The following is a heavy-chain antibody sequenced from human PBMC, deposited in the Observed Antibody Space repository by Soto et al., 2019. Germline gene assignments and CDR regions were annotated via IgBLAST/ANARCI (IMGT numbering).Heavy chain of an antibody. CDR2: IYWDEDK. V-gene: IGHV2-5*02. Sequence: QITLKESGPTLVKPTQTLTLTCTFSGFSLSSSGVGVGWIRQPPGKAPEWLALIYWDEDKRYSPSLKTRLTITKDTSTNEVVLTMTNMDPVDTGTYYCAHKGGRGASMDVWGQGNTVTVSS. D-gene: IGHD2-15*01. CDR3: AHKGGRGASMDV. CDR1: GFSLSSSGVG. J-gene: IGHJ6*02.